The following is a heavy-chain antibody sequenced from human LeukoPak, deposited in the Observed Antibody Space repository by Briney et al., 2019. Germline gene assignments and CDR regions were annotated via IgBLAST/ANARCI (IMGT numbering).Heavy chain of an antibody. J-gene: IGHJ3*02. Sequence: GGSLRLSCAASGFTFSSYSMNWVRQAPGKGLEWVSYISSSSTIYYADSVKGRFTISRDNAKNSLYPQMNSLRAEDTAVFYCAKESAHLGDAFDIWGQGTMVTVSS. CDR2: ISSSSTI. CDR3: AKESAHLGDAFDI. CDR1: GFTFSSYS. V-gene: IGHV3-48*04. D-gene: IGHD3-16*01.